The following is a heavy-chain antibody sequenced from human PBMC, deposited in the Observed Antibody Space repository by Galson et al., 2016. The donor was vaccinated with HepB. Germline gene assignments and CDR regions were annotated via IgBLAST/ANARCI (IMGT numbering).Heavy chain of an antibody. J-gene: IGHJ5*02. V-gene: IGHV3-21*01. Sequence: LRLSCAASGFTFSTYTMNWVRQAPGQGLEWVSSISSSSFFIYYADTVKGRFTISSDHANNSLYLQMNSLRAEDTAVYYCARVAAKESWGNTILGVVSNWFDPWGQGTLVTVSS. D-gene: IGHD3-3*01. CDR1: GFTFSTYT. CDR2: ISSSSFFI. CDR3: ARVAAKESWGNTILGVVSNWFDP.